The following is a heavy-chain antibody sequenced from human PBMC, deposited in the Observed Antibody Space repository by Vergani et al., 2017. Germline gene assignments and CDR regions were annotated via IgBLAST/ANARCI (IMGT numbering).Heavy chain of an antibody. CDR3: AKDLVAGFDY. CDR2: ISYDGSNK. Sequence: QVQLVESGGGLVKPGGSLRLSCAASGFTFSSYGMHWVRQAPGKGLEWVAVISYDGSNKYYADSVKGRFTISRDNSKNTLYLQMNSLRAEDTAVYYCAKDLVAGFDYWGQGTLVTVSS. V-gene: IGHV3-30*18. CDR1: GFTFSSYG. D-gene: IGHD6-19*01. J-gene: IGHJ4*02.